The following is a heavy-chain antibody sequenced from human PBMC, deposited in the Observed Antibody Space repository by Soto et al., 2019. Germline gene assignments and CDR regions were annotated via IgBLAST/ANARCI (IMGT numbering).Heavy chain of an antibody. CDR1: GGSISSYY. J-gene: IGHJ4*02. CDR2: IYTSGST. CDR3: ASTTYYYDSSGYSVFDY. D-gene: IGHD3-22*01. V-gene: IGHV4-4*07. Sequence: SETLSLTCTVSGGSISSYYWSWIRQPAGKGLEWIGRIYTSGSTNYNPSLKSRVTMSVDTSKNQFSLKLSSVTAADTAVYYCASTTYYYDSSGYSVFDYWGQGTLVTVSS.